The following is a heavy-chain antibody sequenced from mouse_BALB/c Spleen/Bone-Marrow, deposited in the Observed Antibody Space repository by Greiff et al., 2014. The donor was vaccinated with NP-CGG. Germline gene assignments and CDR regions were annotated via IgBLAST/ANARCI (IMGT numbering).Heavy chain of an antibody. J-gene: IGHJ3*01. CDR3: ARFATGSFAY. V-gene: IGHV1-80*01. CDR2: IFPVNADT. D-gene: IGHD1-1*01. CDR1: GYVFTDYW. Sequence: VQVVESGAELVRPGSSVKISCKASGYVFTDYWMNWLRQRPGQGLEWIGQIFPVNADTNYKANFKDKVTLTADKFSTTAYMQLNSLTSEDSAVYFCARFATGSFAYWGQGTLVTVSA.